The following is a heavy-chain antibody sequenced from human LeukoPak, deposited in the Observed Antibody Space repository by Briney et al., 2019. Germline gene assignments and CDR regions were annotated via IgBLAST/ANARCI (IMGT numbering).Heavy chain of an antibody. D-gene: IGHD3-3*01. J-gene: IGHJ6*02. CDR1: GFTFSSYA. Sequence: PGGSLRLSCAASGFTFSSYAMSWVRQAPGKGLEWVSAISGSGGSTYYADSVKGRFTISRDNSKNTLYLQMNSLRAEDTAVYYCAKDALGYDFWSGYYTDYYYYGMDVWGQGTTVTVSS. CDR3: AKDALGYDFWSGYYTDYYYYGMDV. CDR2: ISGSGGST. V-gene: IGHV3-23*01.